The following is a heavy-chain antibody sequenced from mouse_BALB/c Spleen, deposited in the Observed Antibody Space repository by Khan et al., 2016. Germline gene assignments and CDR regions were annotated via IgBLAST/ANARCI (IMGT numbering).Heavy chain of an antibody. CDR3: ARSDYGYKDAMDY. J-gene: IGHJ4*01. D-gene: IGHD1-1*01. Sequence: EVQLQESGPGLVKPSQSLSLTCTVTGYSITSDYAWNWIRQFPGNRLVWMGYISYSGSTSYNPSLKSRISITRDTSKNQFFLQLNSVTSEDTATYYCARSDYGYKDAMDYWGQGTSVTVSS. CDR1: GYSITSDYA. V-gene: IGHV3-2*02. CDR2: ISYSGST.